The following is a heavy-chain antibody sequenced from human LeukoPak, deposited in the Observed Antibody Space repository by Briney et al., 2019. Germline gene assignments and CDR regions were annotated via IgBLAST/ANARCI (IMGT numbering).Heavy chain of an antibody. D-gene: IGHD2-21*02. CDR1: GFTFSSYA. CDR2: ISYDGSNK. J-gene: IGHJ6*02. V-gene: IGHV3-30*04. CDR3: AKDRLAVVTAIGYGMDV. Sequence: GGSLRLSCAASGFTFSSYAMHWVRQAPGKGLEWVAVISYDGSNKYYADSVKGRFTISRDNSKNTLYLQMNSLRAEDTAVYYCAKDRLAVVTAIGYGMDVWGQGTTVTVSS.